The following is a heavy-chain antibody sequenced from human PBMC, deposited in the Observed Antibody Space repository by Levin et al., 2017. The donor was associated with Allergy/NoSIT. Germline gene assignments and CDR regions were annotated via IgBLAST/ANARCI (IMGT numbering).Heavy chain of an antibody. V-gene: IGHV4-31*03. D-gene: IGHD3-10*01. CDR3: ARDECAWLGECYGMDV. CDR1: GDSISGGTFY. CDR2: IHHSGSA. Sequence: SCTVSGDSISGGTFYWSWIRQRPGKGLEWIGFIHHSGSAYYNPSLKSRLTMSLDTSKSQFSLRVTSVTVADTAVDYCARDECAWLGECYGMDVWGQGTTVIVSS. J-gene: IGHJ6*02.